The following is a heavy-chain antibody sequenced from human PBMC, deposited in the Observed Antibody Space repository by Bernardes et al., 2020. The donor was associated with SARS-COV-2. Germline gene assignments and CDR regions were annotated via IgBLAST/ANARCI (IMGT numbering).Heavy chain of an antibody. D-gene: IGHD3-10*01. Sequence: SVKVSCKASGGTFSSYAISWVRPAPGKGLEWMGRIIPIFGTANYAQKFQGRVTITADESTSTAYMELSSLRSEDTAVYYCARDLGSGSYYNPGWFDPWGQGTLVTVSS. CDR1: GGTFSSYA. CDR3: ARDLGSGSYYNPGWFDP. CDR2: IIPIFGTA. J-gene: IGHJ5*02. V-gene: IGHV1-69*13.